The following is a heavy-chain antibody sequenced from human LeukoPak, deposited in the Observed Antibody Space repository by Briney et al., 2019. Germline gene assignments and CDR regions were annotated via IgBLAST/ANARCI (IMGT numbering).Heavy chain of an antibody. V-gene: IGHV1-69*05. Sequence: GASVKVSCKASGGTFSSYAISWVRQAPGQGLEWMGRIIPVFGTANYAQNFQGRVTITTDEPTSTAYMELSSLRSEDTAVYYCAIKPYYYDSSGPVDYWGQGTLVTVSS. CDR2: IIPVFGTA. CDR1: GGTFSSYA. D-gene: IGHD3-22*01. CDR3: AIKPYYYDSSGPVDY. J-gene: IGHJ4*02.